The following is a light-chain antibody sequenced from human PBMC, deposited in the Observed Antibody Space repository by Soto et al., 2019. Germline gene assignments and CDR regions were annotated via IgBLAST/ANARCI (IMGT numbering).Light chain of an antibody. CDR2: KAS. V-gene: IGKV1-5*03. CDR3: LQDHNYPRT. CDR1: QTISSW. Sequence: DIQMTQSPSTLSGSVGDRVTITCRASQTISSWLAWYQQKPGKAPKLLIYKASTLKSGVPSRFSGSGSGTDFTLTISSLQPEDFATYFCLQDHNYPRTFGQGTKVDIK. J-gene: IGKJ1*01.